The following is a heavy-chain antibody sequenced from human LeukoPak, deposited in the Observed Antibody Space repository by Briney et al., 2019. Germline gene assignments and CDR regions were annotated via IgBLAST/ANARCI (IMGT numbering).Heavy chain of an antibody. V-gene: IGHV3-33*08. D-gene: IGHD3-22*01. CDR2: IWYDGSNK. J-gene: IGHJ5*02. CDR3: ARDRVISYYYDSSGYYSSLSNWFDP. Sequence: SGRSLRLSCAAPGFLYTMHWVRQAPGKGLEWVAVIWYDGSNKYYADSVKGRFTISRDNSKNTLYLQMNSLRAEDTAVYYCARDRVISYYYDSSGYYSSLSNWFDPWGQGTLVTVSS. CDR1: GFLYT.